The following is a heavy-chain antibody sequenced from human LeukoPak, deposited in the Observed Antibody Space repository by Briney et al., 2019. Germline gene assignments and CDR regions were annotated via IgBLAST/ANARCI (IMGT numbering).Heavy chain of an antibody. V-gene: IGHV1-69*05. Sequence: SVKVSCKASGGTFSSYAISWVRQAPGQGLEWMGGIIPIFGTANYAQKFQGRVTITTDESTSTAYMELRSLRSDDTAVYYCARDALVTAIDWYFDLWGRGTLVTVSS. J-gene: IGHJ2*01. CDR3: ARDALVTAIDWYFDL. CDR2: IIPIFGTA. D-gene: IGHD2-21*02. CDR1: GGTFSSYA.